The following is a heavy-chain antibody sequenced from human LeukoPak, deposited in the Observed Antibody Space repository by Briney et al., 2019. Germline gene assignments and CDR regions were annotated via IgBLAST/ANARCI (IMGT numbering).Heavy chain of an antibody. CDR1: GYTFTSYY. V-gene: IGHV1-46*01. J-gene: IGHJ3*02. D-gene: IGHD2-2*01. Sequence: ASVKVSCKASGYTFTSYYMHWVRQAPGQGLEWMGIINPSGGSTSYAQKFQGRVTMTRDTSTSTVYMELSSLRSEGTAVYYCARDLRGDCSSTSCASDIWGQGTMVTVSS. CDR2: INPSGGST. CDR3: ARDLRGDCSSTSCASDI.